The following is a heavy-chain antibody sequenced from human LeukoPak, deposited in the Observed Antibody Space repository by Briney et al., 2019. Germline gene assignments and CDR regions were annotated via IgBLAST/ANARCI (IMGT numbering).Heavy chain of an antibody. V-gene: IGHV4-39*07. J-gene: IGHJ3*02. Sequence: SETLSLTCTVSGGSINSTSYYWGWIRQPPGKGLEWIGSIYYGGSTYYNPSLKSRVTILVDVDTSKNQFSLKLNSVTAADTAVYYCARVRTVAARSAFDIWGQGTMVTVSS. D-gene: IGHD2-15*01. CDR1: GGSINSTSYY. CDR3: ARVRTVAARSAFDI. CDR2: IYYGGST.